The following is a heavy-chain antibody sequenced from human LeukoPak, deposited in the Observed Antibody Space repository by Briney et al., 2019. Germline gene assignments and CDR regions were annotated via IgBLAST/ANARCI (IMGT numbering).Heavy chain of an antibody. V-gene: IGHV3-21*01. CDR1: GFTFSRYT. Sequence: GGSLRLSCAASGFTFSRYTMDWVRQAPGKGLEWVASISRDSSYIQYADSMKGRFTISRDNAKNSVFLQMNRLTVEDTAVYYCARGSAVVPDATHWFDSWGQGTLVSVSS. CDR3: ARGSAVVPDATHWFDS. D-gene: IGHD2-2*01. J-gene: IGHJ5*01. CDR2: ISRDSSYI.